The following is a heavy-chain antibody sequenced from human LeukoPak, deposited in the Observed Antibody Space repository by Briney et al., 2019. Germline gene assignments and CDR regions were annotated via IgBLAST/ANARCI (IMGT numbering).Heavy chain of an antibody. V-gene: IGHV3-74*01. CDR2: ITNDGSST. J-gene: IGHJ6*02. CDR1: GLTFSSHW. Sequence: GGSLRLSCAASGLTFSSHWMHWVRQAPGKGLVWVSRITNDGSSTTYADSVKGRFTISRDNSKNTLYLQMNSLRAEDTAMYYCARPRDHYYYFYHMDVWGQGTTVTVSS. CDR3: ARPRDHYYYFYHMDV.